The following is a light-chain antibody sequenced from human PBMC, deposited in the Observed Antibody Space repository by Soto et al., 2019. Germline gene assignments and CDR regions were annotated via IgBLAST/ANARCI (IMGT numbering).Light chain of an antibody. V-gene: IGLV2-23*02. J-gene: IGLJ1*01. CDR3: CSYAGSSTFPYV. CDR2: EVS. CDR1: SSDVGSYNL. Sequence: QSALTQPASVSGSPGQSITISCTGTSSDVGSYNLVSWYQQHPGKAPKLMIYEVSKRPSGVSNRFSGSKSGNTASLTISGLQAEDEADYCCCSYAGSSTFPYVFGTGTKVTVL.